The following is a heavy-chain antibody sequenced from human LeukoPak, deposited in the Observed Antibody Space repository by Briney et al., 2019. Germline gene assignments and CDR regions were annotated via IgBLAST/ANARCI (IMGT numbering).Heavy chain of an antibody. J-gene: IGHJ6*02. CDR3: ARGRIAKIVVVHSFSYGMDV. CDR1: GGSFTDYF. V-gene: IGHV4-34*01. D-gene: IGHD3-22*01. Sequence: SETLSLTCTVFGGSFTDYFWTWIRHSPGKGLEWIGEINDYTGANKYNLSLNSRGSISLEKSKNQLSLELRSVTAADTAAYYCARGRIAKIVVVHSFSYGMDVWGQGTTVTVSS. CDR2: INDYTGAN.